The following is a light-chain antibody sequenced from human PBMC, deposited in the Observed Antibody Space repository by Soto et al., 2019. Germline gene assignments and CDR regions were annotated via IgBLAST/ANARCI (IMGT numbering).Light chain of an antibody. Sequence: VLTQSPATLSLSPGDRATLSCRASQSIRSFLGWYQQKTGQAPRLLIHDASSRATGIPDRLSGSGSGTDFNLTISRLEPEDFAIYYCQKRSAWPLTFGGGTKVDIK. V-gene: IGKV3-11*01. J-gene: IGKJ4*01. CDR3: QKRSAWPLT. CDR2: DAS. CDR1: QSIRSF.